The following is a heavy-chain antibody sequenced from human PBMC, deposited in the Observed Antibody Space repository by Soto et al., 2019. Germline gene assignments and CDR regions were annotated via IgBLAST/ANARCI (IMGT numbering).Heavy chain of an antibody. D-gene: IGHD6-13*01. V-gene: IGHV4-31*03. CDR1: GGSISSGGYY. CDR3: ARVDSSSWYYFDY. CDR2: IYYSGST. Sequence: SETLSLTCTVSGGSISSGGYYWSWIRQHPGKGLEWIGYIYYSGSTYYNPSLKSRVTISVDTSKNQFSLKLSSVTAADTAVYYCARVDSSSWYYFDYWGQGTLVTVSS. J-gene: IGHJ4*02.